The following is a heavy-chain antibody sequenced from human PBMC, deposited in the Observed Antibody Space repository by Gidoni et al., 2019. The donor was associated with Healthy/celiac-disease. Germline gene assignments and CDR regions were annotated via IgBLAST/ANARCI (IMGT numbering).Heavy chain of an antibody. J-gene: IGHJ4*02. V-gene: IGHV3-30-3*01. CDR1: GFTFSSDA. CDR3: ARDVHNFLDY. D-gene: IGHD1-1*01. CDR2: MSYDGSNK. Sequence: QVQLVESGGGVVQPGRSLRLSCAASGFTFSSDAMHWVRQAPGKGLAWVAVMSYDGSNKYYADSVKGRVTISRDNSKNTLYLQMNSLRAEDTAVYYCARDVHNFLDYWGQGTLVTVSS.